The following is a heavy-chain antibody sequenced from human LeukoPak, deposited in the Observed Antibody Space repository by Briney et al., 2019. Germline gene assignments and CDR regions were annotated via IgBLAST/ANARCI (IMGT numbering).Heavy chain of an antibody. D-gene: IGHD3-10*02. CDR3: GKVAITMIGGV. CDR1: GFTFSSYW. CDR2: IKQDGSEK. V-gene: IGHV3-7*01. Sequence: GGSLRLSCAASGFTFSSYWMSWVRQAPGKGLEWVANIKQDGSEKYYVDSVKGRFTISSDYAKNSLYLPMNSLRAEATAVYSCGKVAITMIGGVWGKGTTVTISS. J-gene: IGHJ6*04.